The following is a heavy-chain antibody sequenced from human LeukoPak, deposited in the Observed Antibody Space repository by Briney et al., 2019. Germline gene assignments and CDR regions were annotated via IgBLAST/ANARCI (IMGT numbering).Heavy chain of an antibody. CDR2: IHHSGST. CDR3: ARSLTGGRPPWFDP. CDR1: GEPFTGYY. Sequence: SETLSLTCAVHGEPFTGYYWSWIRQSPERGLEWLGEIHHSGSTNYNPSLKRPVTLSVDASRNEVSLKVDSVTAADTAVYYCARSLTGGRPPWFDPWGQGTLVTVSS. D-gene: IGHD3-9*01. V-gene: IGHV4-34*01. J-gene: IGHJ5*02.